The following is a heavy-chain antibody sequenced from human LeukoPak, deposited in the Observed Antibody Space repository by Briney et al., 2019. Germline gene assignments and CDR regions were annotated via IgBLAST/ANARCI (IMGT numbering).Heavy chain of an antibody. J-gene: IGHJ5*02. Sequence: ASVKVSCKASGYTFTGYYMHWVRQAPGQGLEWMGWINPNSGGTNYAQKFQGRVTTTRDTSISPAYMELRRLRSDDTAVYYCARERPYIVVVPVANRPNWFDPWGQGTLVTVSS. CDR2: INPNSGGT. CDR3: ARERPYIVVVPVANRPNWFDP. D-gene: IGHD2-2*01. CDR1: GYTFTGYY. V-gene: IGHV1-2*02.